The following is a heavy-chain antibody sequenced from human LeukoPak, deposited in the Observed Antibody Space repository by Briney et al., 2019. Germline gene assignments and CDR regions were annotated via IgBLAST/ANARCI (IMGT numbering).Heavy chain of an antibody. CDR1: GFTFSTYS. D-gene: IGHD5-18*01. J-gene: IGHJ4*02. V-gene: IGHV3-48*02. CDR3: ARVAEKQLWLRSAFDY. CDR2: ICTGSSTI. Sequence: PGGSLRLSCAASGFTFSTYSMNWVRQAPGKGLEWVSFICTGSSTIYYADSVKGRFTISRDIARNSLYLQMNSLRDEDTAVYYCARVAEKQLWLRSAFDYWSQGTLVTVSS.